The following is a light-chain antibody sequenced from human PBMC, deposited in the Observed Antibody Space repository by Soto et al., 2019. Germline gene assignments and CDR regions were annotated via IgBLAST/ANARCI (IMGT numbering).Light chain of an antibody. J-gene: IGKJ2*01. V-gene: IGKV3-20*01. CDR1: RSVSDSY. CDR3: QHYGSSQYT. Sequence: EIVLTQSPGTLSLSPGERATLSCRASRSVSDSYIDWYQQKPGQAPRLLIYGTFTRATGIPDRFSGSGSGTAFTLTISRLEPEDFAVFYCQHYGSSQYTFGQGTKLEFK. CDR2: GTF.